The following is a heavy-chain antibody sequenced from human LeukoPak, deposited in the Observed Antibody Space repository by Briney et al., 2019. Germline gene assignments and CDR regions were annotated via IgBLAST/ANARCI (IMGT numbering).Heavy chain of an antibody. J-gene: IGHJ4*02. D-gene: IGHD2-21*01. CDR1: GRSISSSSYY. CDR2: IYYSGST. V-gene: IGHV4-39*07. Sequence: SETLSLTCTVSGRSISSSSYYWGWIRQPPGKGLEWIGSIYYSGSTYYNPSLKSRVTISVDTSKNQFSLKLSSVTAADTAMYYCARSPPNGFLWYFDYWGQGTLVTVSS. CDR3: ARSPPNGFLWYFDY.